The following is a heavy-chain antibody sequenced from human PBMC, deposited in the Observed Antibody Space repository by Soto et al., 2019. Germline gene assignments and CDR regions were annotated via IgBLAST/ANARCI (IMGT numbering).Heavy chain of an antibody. CDR3: ARDREGSSTSCIIGLLDF. V-gene: IGHV3-33*01. CDR2: IWYDGSNK. CDR1: GFIFNTYG. J-gene: IGHJ4*02. Sequence: GASLSPPCAASGFIFNTYGMHWVRQAPGKGLEWVAVIWYDGSNKYYADSVKGRFTISRDNSKNTLYLQMNSLRAEDTAVYYCARDREGSSTSCIIGLLDFCGQGSLVIVSA. D-gene: IGHD2-2*01.